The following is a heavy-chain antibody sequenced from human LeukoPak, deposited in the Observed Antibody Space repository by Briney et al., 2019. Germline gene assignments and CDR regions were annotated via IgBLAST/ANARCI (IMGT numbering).Heavy chain of an antibody. CDR2: IYYSGST. J-gene: IGHJ6*03. CDR1: GGSISSYY. D-gene: IGHD6-13*01. V-gene: IGHV4-59*01. Sequence: PSETLSLTCTVSGGSISSYYWSWIRQPPGKGLEWIGYIYYSGSTNYNPSLKSRVTISVDTSKNQFSLKLSSVTAADTAVYYCARGGAATGYHYYYMDVWGKGTTVTVSS. CDR3: ARGGAATGYHYYYMDV.